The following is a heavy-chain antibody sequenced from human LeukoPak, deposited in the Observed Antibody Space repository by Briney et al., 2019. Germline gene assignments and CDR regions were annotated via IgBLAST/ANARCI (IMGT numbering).Heavy chain of an antibody. V-gene: IGHV4-30-2*01. CDR1: GGSISSGGYY. D-gene: IGHD3-10*01. Sequence: PSETLSLTCTVSGGSISSGGYYWSWIRQPPGKGLEWIGYIYHSGSTYYNPSLKSRVTISVDRSKNHFSLKLSSVTAADTAVYYCASIGSGSGSYPRGLYGLDVWGQGTTVTISS. CDR2: IYHSGST. J-gene: IGHJ6*02. CDR3: ASIGSGSGSYPRGLYGLDV.